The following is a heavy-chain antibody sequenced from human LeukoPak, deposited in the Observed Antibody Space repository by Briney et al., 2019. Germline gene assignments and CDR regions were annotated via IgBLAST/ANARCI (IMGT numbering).Heavy chain of an antibody. V-gene: IGHV3-30*02. CDR2: IRYDGSNK. Sequence: GGSLRLSXAASGFTFSSYGMHWVSQAPGKGLEWVAFIRYDGSNKYYADSVKGRFTISRDNSKNTLYLQMNSLRAEDTAVYYCAKEDIDYCSSTSCYTFDYWGQGALVTVSS. CDR1: GFTFSSYG. D-gene: IGHD2-2*02. J-gene: IGHJ4*02. CDR3: AKEDIDYCSSTSCYTFDY.